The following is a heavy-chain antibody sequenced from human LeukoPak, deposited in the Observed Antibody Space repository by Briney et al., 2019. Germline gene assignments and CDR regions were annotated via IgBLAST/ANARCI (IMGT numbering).Heavy chain of an antibody. V-gene: IGHV1-24*01. CDR3: ATYCSSTSCYTHDAFDI. D-gene: IGHD2-2*02. J-gene: IGHJ3*02. CDR1: GYTLTELS. Sequence: ASVKVSCKVSGYTLTELSMHRVRQAPGKGLEWMGGFDPEDGETIYAQKFQGRVTMTEDTSTDTAYMELSSLRSEDTAVYYCATYCSSTSCYTHDAFDIWGQGTMVTVSS. CDR2: FDPEDGET.